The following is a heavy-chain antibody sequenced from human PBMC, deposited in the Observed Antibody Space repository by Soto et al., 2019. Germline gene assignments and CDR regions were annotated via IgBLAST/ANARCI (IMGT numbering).Heavy chain of an antibody. D-gene: IGHD3-9*01. CDR1: GFTFSLSA. CDR3: AKGPEYDILTGCDY. CDR2: LSGGGSTT. J-gene: IGHJ4*02. Sequence: EVQLLESGGGFVQPGESLRLSCAASGFTFSLSAMSWVRQAPGRGLDWVSSLSGGGSTTDYADSVKGRFTISIDNSNNTVHLQMNILRAEDTAVYYCAKGPEYDILTGCDYWGQGALVTVSS. V-gene: IGHV3-23*01.